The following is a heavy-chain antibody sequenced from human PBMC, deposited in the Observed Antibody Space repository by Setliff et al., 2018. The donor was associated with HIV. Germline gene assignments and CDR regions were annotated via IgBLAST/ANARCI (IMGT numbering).Heavy chain of an antibody. CDR2: IHPSGGST. D-gene: IGHD6-19*01. CDR3: ARNPRIAVAGTDYYYYMDV. J-gene: IGHJ6*03. Sequence: ASVKVSCKTSGYTFISFGISWVRQAPGQGLEWMGVIHPSGGSTSYAQSFQDRVTMTRDTSTSTVYMELSSLRSEDTAVYYCARNPRIAVAGTDYYYYMDVWGKGTTVTV. V-gene: IGHV1-46*01. CDR1: GYTFISFG.